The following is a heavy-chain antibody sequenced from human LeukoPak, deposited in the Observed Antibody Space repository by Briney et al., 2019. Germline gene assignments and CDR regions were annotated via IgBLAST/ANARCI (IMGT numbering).Heavy chain of an antibody. Sequence: GSSVKVSCKASGGTFSSYTISWVRQAPGQGLDWMGRIIPILGIANYAQKFQGRVKIPEDKSTSTAYMELSSMRSEDTAVYYCARANLYYYDSSGHYGGDFDYWGQGTLVTVSS. V-gene: IGHV1-69*02. J-gene: IGHJ4*02. CDR1: GGTFSSYT. CDR2: IIPILGIA. D-gene: IGHD3-22*01. CDR3: ARANLYYYDSSGHYGGDFDY.